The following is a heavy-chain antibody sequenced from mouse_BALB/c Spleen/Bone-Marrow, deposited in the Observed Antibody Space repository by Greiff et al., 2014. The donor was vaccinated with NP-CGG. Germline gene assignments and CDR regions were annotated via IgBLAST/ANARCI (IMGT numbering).Heavy chain of an antibody. CDR2: IDPENGDT. Sequence: VQLQQSGAELVRSGASVKLSCTASGFNIKDYYMNWVKQRPEQGLEWIGWIDPENGDTEYAPKFQGKATMTVDTSSNTAYLQLSSLAAEDAGVYYCNADPITWGQGTTLTVSS. J-gene: IGHJ2*01. CDR1: GFNIKDYY. CDR3: NADPIT. V-gene: IGHV14-4*02.